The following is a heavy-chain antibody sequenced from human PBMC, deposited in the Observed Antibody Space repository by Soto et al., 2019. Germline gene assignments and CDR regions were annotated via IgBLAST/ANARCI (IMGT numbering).Heavy chain of an antibody. CDR1: GCSISSYY. J-gene: IGHJ4*02. CDR3: ASYSVGYFDY. Sequence: SETLSLTCTVSGCSISSYYWSWIRQPPGKGLEWIGYIYYSGSTNYNPSLKSRVTISVDTSKNQFSLKLSSVTAADTAVYYCASYSVGYFDYWGQGTLVTVSS. V-gene: IGHV4-59*01. D-gene: IGHD6-13*01. CDR2: IYYSGST.